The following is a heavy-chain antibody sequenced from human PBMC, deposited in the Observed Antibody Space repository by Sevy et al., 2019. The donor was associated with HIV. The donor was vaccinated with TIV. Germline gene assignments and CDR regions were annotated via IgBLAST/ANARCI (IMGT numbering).Heavy chain of an antibody. J-gene: IGHJ4*02. D-gene: IGHD6-13*01. CDR1: GFTFSSYA. CDR2: ISYDGSNK. CDR3: ARSRRSWTQKFDY. V-gene: IGHV3-30-3*01. Sequence: GGSLRLSCAASGFTFSSYAMHWVRQAPGKGLEWVAVISYDGSNKYYADSVKGRFNNSRDHSKNTLYLQMNSLRAEDTAVYYCARSRRSWTQKFDYWGQGTLVTVSS.